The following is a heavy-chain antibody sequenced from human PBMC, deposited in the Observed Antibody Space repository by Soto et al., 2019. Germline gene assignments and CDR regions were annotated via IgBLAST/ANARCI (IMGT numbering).Heavy chain of an antibody. V-gene: IGHV4-59*01. Sequence: SETLSLTCTVSGGSISSYYWSWIRQPPGKGLEWIGYIYYTGSTIYNPSLKSRVTISVDTSKNQFSLKLSSVTAADTAVYYCARAGYNIDYWGQGTLVTVSS. J-gene: IGHJ4*02. CDR1: GGSISSYY. CDR2: IYYTGST. D-gene: IGHD5-12*01. CDR3: ARAGYNIDY.